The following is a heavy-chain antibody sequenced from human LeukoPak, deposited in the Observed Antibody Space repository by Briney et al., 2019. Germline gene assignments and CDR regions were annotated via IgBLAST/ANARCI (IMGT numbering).Heavy chain of an antibody. J-gene: IGHJ4*02. CDR1: GITLSNYG. V-gene: IGHV3-23*01. CDR3: AKRGVVIRVILVGFHKEAYYFDS. CDR2: ISDSGGRT. D-gene: IGHD3-22*01. Sequence: GGSLRLSSAVSGITLSNYGMSWVRQAPGKGVEWVAGISDSGGRTNYADSVKGRFTISRDNPKNTLYLQMNSLRAEDTAVYFCAKRGVVIRVILVGFHKEAYYFDSWGQGALVTVSS.